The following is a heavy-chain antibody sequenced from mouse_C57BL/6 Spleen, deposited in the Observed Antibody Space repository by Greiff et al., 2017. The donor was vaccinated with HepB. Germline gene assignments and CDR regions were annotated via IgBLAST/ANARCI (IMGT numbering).Heavy chain of an antibody. CDR2: INPSTGGT. D-gene: IGHD2-1*01. V-gene: IGHV1-42*01. J-gene: IGHJ1*03. Sequence: VQLQQSGPELVKPGASVKISCKASGYSFTGYYMNWVKQSPEKSLEWIGEINPSTGGTNYNQKFKAKATLTVYNSSSTAYMQLKSLTSEDSAVYYCARRGNRYFDVWGTGTTVTVSS. CDR1: GYSFTGYY. CDR3: ARRGNRYFDV.